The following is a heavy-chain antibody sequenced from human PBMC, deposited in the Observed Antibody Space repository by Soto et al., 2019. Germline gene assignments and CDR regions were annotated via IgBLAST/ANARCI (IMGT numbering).Heavy chain of an antibody. Sequence: GASVKVSCKASGGTFSSYTISWVRQAPGQGLEWMGRIIPILGIANYAQKLQGRVTMTTDTSTSTAYMELRSLRSDDTAVYYCARDRSVGAVPFDYWGQGTLVTVSS. CDR2: IIPILGIA. CDR1: GGTFSSYT. D-gene: IGHD1-26*01. V-gene: IGHV1-69*04. CDR3: ARDRSVGAVPFDY. J-gene: IGHJ4*02.